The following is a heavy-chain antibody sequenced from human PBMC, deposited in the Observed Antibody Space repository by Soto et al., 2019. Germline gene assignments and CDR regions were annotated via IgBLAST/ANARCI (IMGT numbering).Heavy chain of an antibody. CDR1: GFTFSSYS. V-gene: IGHV3-21*01. D-gene: IGHD5-18*01. CDR2: ISSSSSYI. CDR3: ARDSGTAMDH. Sequence: VGSLRLSCAASGFTFSSYSMNWVRQAPGKGLEWVSSISSSSSYIYYADSVKGRFTISRDNAKNSLYLQMNSLRAEDTAVYYCARDSGTAMDHWGQGTLVTVSS. J-gene: IGHJ4*02.